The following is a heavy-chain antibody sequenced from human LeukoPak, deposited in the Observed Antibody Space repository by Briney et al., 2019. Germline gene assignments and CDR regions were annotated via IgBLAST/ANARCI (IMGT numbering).Heavy chain of an antibody. V-gene: IGHV3-23*01. Sequence: GGSLRLSCAASGFTFRSYAMSWVRQAPGKGLEWVSAISGGGGSTYYADSVKGRFTISRDNSKNTLYLQMNSLRAEDTAVYYCARSIGDYESEVFDIWGQGTMVTVSS. J-gene: IGHJ3*02. D-gene: IGHD4-17*01. CDR2: ISGGGGST. CDR1: GFTFRSYA. CDR3: ARSIGDYESEVFDI.